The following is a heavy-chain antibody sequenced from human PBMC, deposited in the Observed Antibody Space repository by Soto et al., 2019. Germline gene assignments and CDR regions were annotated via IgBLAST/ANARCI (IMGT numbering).Heavy chain of an antibody. Sequence: KTSETLSLTCTVSGGSISSYYWSWIRQPPGKGLEWIGYIYYSGSTNYNPSLKSRVTISVDTSKNQFSLKLSSVTAADTAVYYCARGAIFGPFPAYWGQGTLVTVSS. J-gene: IGHJ4*02. CDR1: GGSISSYY. V-gene: IGHV4-59*01. D-gene: IGHD3-3*01. CDR3: ARGAIFGPFPAY. CDR2: IYYSGST.